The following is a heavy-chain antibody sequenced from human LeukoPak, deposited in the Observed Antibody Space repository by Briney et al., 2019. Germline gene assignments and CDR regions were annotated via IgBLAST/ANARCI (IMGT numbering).Heavy chain of an antibody. CDR3: AKDHRHYYDSSGYYRGNFFDY. CDR1: GFTFSSYW. CDR2: INSDGSNA. J-gene: IGHJ4*02. V-gene: IGHV3-74*01. Sequence: GGSMRLSCAASGFTFSSYWMHWVRQAPGKVLVWVSRINSDGSNAIYAASVKGRFTFSRDNAKNTLYLQMNSLRGEDTAVYYCAKDHRHYYDSSGYYRGNFFDYWGQGTLVTVSS. D-gene: IGHD3-22*01.